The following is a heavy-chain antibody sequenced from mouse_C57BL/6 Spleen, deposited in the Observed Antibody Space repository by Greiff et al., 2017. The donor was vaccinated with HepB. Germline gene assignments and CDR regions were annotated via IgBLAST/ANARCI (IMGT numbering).Heavy chain of an antibody. V-gene: IGHV2-2*01. CDR1: GFSLTSYG. D-gene: IGHD2-2*01. Sequence: VMLVESGPGLVQPSQSLSITCTVSGFSLTSYGVHWVRQSPGKGLEWLGVLWSGGSTDYNAAFISRLSISKDNSKSQVFFKMNSLQADDTAIYYCARKEGGYDPYYAMDYWGQGTSVTVSS. CDR2: LWSGGST. J-gene: IGHJ4*01. CDR3: ARKEGGYDPYYAMDY.